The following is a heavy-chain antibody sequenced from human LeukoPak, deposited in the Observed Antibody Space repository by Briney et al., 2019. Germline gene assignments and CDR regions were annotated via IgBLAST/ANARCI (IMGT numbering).Heavy chain of an antibody. J-gene: IGHJ4*02. CDR2: INSDGSST. CDR3: ASALSWYGSPYDY. D-gene: IGHD3-10*01. CDR1: GFTFSSYW. Sequence: GGSLRLSCAASGFTFSSYWMHWVRQAPGKGLVWVSHINSDGSSTSYADSVKGRFTISRDNAKNTLYLQMNSLRAEDTAVYYCASALSWYGSPYDYWGQGTLVTVSS. V-gene: IGHV3-74*01.